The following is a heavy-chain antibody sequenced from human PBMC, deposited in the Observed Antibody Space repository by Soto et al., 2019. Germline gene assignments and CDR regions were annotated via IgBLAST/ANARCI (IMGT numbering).Heavy chain of an antibody. CDR3: ARSAYSSAWYLDY. CDR1: GFTVSNNY. D-gene: IGHD4-4*01. Sequence: EVQLVESGGGLVQPGGSLRLSCAASGFTVSNNYMNWVRQATGTGLEWVSVIYSGGSTYYADSVQGRFTFSRDNSKNTLYLQMNSLRADDTAVYYCARSAYSSAWYLDYWGQGALVTVSS. V-gene: IGHV3-66*01. J-gene: IGHJ4*02. CDR2: IYSGGST.